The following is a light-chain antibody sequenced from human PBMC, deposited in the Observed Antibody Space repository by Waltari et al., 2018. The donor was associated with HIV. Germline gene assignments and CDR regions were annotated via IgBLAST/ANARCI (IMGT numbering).Light chain of an antibody. J-gene: IGKJ2*01. CDR2: AAS. V-gene: IGKV3-20*01. Sequence: IVLPQSTGTLSLSPGERYLLSCRASQRVSSYLAWYQQRPGQAPSLLIYAASTRATGIPDRFRGSGSRTDFTLTITRLQPEDFAVYYCQQYSTSLYTFGQGTKLE. CDR1: QRVSSY. CDR3: QQYSTSLYT.